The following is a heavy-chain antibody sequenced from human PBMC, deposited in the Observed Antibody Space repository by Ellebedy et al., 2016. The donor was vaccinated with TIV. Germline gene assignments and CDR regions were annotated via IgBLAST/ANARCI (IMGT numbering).Heavy chain of an antibody. CDR3: AILIVVVPAAQSDY. V-gene: IGHV1-69*13. Sequence: SVKVSXKASGGTFSSYAISWVRQAPGQGLEWMGGIIPIFGTANYAQKFQGRVTITADESTSTAYMELRSLRSDDTAVYYCAILIVVVPAAQSDYWGQGTLVTVSS. CDR2: IIPIFGTA. J-gene: IGHJ4*02. CDR1: GGTFSSYA. D-gene: IGHD2-2*01.